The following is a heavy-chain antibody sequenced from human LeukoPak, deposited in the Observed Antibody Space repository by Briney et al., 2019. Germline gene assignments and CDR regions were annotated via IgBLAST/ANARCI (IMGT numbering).Heavy chain of an antibody. CDR1: GFTFSSYG. Sequence: GGSLRLSCAASGFTFSSYGMHWGRQAPGKGLEWVAVIWYDGSNKYYADSVKGRFTISRDNSKNTLYLQMNSLRAEDTAVYYCAREDIVVVPAAMDYYYYYGMDVWGKGTTVTVSS. D-gene: IGHD2-2*01. J-gene: IGHJ6*04. CDR3: AREDIVVVPAAMDYYYYYGMDV. CDR2: IWYDGSNK. V-gene: IGHV3-33*01.